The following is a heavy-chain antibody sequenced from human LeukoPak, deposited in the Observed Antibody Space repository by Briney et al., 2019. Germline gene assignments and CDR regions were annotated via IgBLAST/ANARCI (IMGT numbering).Heavy chain of an antibody. CDR3: AINDNSRRYFQY. CDR2: MNPNSGNT. Sequence: GSSVKVSCKASGGTFSSYAINWVRQATGQGLEWMGWMNPNSGNTGYAQKFQGRVTMTRNTSISTAYMELSSLRSEDTAVYYCAINDNSRRYFQYWGQGTLVTVSS. D-gene: IGHD1-26*01. V-gene: IGHV1-8*02. J-gene: IGHJ1*01. CDR1: GGTFSSYA.